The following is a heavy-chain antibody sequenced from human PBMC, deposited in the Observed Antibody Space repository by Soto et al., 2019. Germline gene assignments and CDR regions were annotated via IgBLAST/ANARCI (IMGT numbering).Heavy chain of an antibody. D-gene: IGHD2-15*01. CDR1: GVSFNDFY. V-gene: IGHV4-34*01. Sequence: QMHIQQWGAGLLKPSETLSLTCAVSGVSFNDFYWNWVRQPPGEGLEWIGEVNDAGGTDYNPSVKSRVTISEDRSKNQLSLRLKSVTVAYTATYYCARRGRYGGRSYTGWGQGTLVTVSS. J-gene: IGHJ4*02. CDR3: ARRGRYGGRSYTG. CDR2: VNDAGGT.